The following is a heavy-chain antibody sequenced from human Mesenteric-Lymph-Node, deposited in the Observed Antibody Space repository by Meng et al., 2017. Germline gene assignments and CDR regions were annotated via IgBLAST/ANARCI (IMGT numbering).Heavy chain of an antibody. Sequence: GESLKISCAASGFTFSSYWMSWVRQAPGKGLEWVANIKQDGSEKYYVDSVKGRFTISRDNAKNSLYLQMNSLRAEDTAVYYCARAPPGDYYYYYGMDVWGQGTTVTVSS. D-gene: IGHD4-17*01. CDR3: ARAPPGDYYYYYGMDV. CDR2: IKQDGSEK. V-gene: IGHV3-7*01. CDR1: GFTFSSYW. J-gene: IGHJ6*02.